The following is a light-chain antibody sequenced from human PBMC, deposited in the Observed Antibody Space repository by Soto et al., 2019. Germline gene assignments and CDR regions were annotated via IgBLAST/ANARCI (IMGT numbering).Light chain of an antibody. CDR1: QTINSW. J-gene: IGKJ1*01. Sequence: DIQMTQSPSTLSASVGDRFTIICLASQTINSWWAWYRQKPGTAPKVLINHASILQSGVQSRLIGSVSGTEFTLSISSLQADDFATYSCQPHNTYSFGEGTKVDIK. CDR2: HAS. CDR3: QPHNTYS. V-gene: IGKV1-5*02.